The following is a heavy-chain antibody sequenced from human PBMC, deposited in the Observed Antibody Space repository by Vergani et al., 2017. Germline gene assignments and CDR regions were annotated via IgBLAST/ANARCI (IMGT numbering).Heavy chain of an antibody. Sequence: QLHLQESGPGLVKPSETLSLTCTVSGGPITSSSYYWGWIRQPPGKGLEWIGNIYHSGGAYYNPSLKGRVTLSVDTSKNHFSLEVTSVTAAETAIYFCARNESLILRYFHWDLWGQGTLVTVSS. CDR1: GGPITSSSYY. CDR3: ARNESLILRYFHWDL. J-gene: IGHJ4*01. CDR2: IYHSGGA. V-gene: IGHV4-39*02. D-gene: IGHD3-9*01.